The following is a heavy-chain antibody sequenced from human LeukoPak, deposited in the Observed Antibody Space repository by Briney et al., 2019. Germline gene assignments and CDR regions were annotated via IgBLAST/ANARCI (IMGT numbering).Heavy chain of an antibody. J-gene: IGHJ4*02. CDR2: IYYSGNT. Sequence: SETLSLTCTVSGGSISSSNYYWGWIRQPPGKGLEWIGSIYYSGNTYYNPSLKSRVTISVDTSKNQLSLKLSSVTAVDTAVYYCARLRAQQLAPFDYWGQGTLVTVSS. CDR1: GGSISSSNYY. V-gene: IGHV4-39*01. CDR3: ARLRAQQLAPFDY. D-gene: IGHD6-13*01.